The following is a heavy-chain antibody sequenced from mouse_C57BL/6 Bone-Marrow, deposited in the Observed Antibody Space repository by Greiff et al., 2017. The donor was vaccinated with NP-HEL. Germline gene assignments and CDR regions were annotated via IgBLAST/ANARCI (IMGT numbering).Heavy chain of an antibody. D-gene: IGHD1-1*01. CDR1: GFTFSDYY. CDR3: AREDYGSSSLYFDY. Sequence: EVHLVESGGGLVQPGGSLKLSCAASGFTFSDYYMYWVRQTPEKRLEWVAYISNGGGSTYYPDTVKGRFTISRDNAKNTLYLQMSRLKSEDTAMYYCAREDYGSSSLYFDYWGQGTTLTVSS. CDR2: ISNGGGST. V-gene: IGHV5-12*01. J-gene: IGHJ2*01.